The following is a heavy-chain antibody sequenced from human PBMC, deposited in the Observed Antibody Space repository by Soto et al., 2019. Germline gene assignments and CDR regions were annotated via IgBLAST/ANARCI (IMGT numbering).Heavy chain of an antibody. V-gene: IGHV1-69*12. CDR1: GGTFSSYA. Sequence: QVQLVQSGAEVKKPGSSVKVSCKASGGTFSSYAISWVRQAPGQGLEWMRGIIPIFGTANYAQKFQGRVTITADESRSTGNRELSSLRSEKTAVYYCASRYSYGPLDYYYYGMDVWGQGTTVTVSS. J-gene: IGHJ6*02. CDR3: ASRYSYGPLDYYYYGMDV. D-gene: IGHD5-18*01. CDR2: IIPIFGTA.